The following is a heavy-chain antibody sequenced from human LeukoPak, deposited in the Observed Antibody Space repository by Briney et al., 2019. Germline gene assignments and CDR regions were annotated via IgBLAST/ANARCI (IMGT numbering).Heavy chain of an antibody. Sequence: APVKVSCKASGYTFTSYDINWVRQATGQGLEWMGWMNPNSGNTGYAQKFQGRVTITRNTSISTAYMELSSLRSEDTAVYYCARGDSSGWYTEGDYWGQGTLVTVSS. CDR3: ARGDSSGWYTEGDY. V-gene: IGHV1-8*03. CDR2: MNPNSGNT. D-gene: IGHD6-19*01. CDR1: GYTFTSYD. J-gene: IGHJ4*02.